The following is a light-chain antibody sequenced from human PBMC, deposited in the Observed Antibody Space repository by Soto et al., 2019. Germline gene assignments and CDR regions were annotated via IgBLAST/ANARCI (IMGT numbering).Light chain of an antibody. CDR2: RNN. Sequence: QSVLTQPPSASGTPGQRVNISCSGSSYNNGSNYVYWYRQFPGTAPKLLIQRNNQRPSGVPARFSGSKSGTSASLAISGLRSEDEADYYCGGWDDSLSGPVYGGGTKLTVL. CDR3: GGWDDSLSGPV. V-gene: IGLV1-47*01. J-gene: IGLJ2*01. CDR1: SYNNGSNY.